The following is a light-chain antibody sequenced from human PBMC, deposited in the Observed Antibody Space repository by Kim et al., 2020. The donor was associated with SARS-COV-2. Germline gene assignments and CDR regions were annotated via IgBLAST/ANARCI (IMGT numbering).Light chain of an antibody. V-gene: IGKV3-20*01. CDR3: QQYDTSPYT. CDR1: QSASSSS. CDR2: DGL. Sequence: SLIPGECGTLSCRASQSASSSSLAWYQLKPGQAPSRLIYDGLRATGIPDRFSGSGSGTDFTLTISRLEPADFAVYYCQQYDTSPYTFGRGTKLEI. J-gene: IGKJ2*01.